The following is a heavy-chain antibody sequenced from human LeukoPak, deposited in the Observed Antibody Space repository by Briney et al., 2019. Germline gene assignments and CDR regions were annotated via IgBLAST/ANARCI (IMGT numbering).Heavy chain of an antibody. CDR3: ARQLHIVVVVAAWFDP. CDR1: GGSISSSSYY. J-gene: IGHJ5*02. CDR2: IYYSGST. V-gene: IGHV4-39*01. D-gene: IGHD2-15*01. Sequence: SETLSLTRTVSGGSISSSSYYWGWIRQPPGKGLEWIGSIYYSGSTYYNPSLKSRVTISVDTSKNQFSLKLSSVTAADTAVYYCARQLHIVVVVAAWFDPWGQGTLVTVSS.